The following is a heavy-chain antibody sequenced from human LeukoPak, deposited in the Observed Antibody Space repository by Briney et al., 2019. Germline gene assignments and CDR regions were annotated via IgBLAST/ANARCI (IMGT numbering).Heavy chain of an antibody. J-gene: IGHJ3*02. CDR2: IYYSGST. CDR3: ARGGWGPHDAFDI. D-gene: IGHD6-19*01. Sequence: SETLSLTCTVSGGSISSYYWSWIRQPPGKGLEWIGYIYYSGSTNCNPSLKSRVTISVDTSKNQFSLKLSSVTAADTAVYYCARGGWGPHDAFDIWGQGTMVTVSS. V-gene: IGHV4-59*01. CDR1: GGSISSYY.